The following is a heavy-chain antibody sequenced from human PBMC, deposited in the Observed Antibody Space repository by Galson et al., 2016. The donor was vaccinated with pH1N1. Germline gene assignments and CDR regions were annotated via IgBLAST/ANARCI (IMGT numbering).Heavy chain of an antibody. V-gene: IGHV1-2*06. CDR3: ARVNTYDSSGYYPFDY. D-gene: IGHD3-22*01. CDR2: INPNNGDT. CDR1: GYY. Sequence: GYYIHWMRQAPGHGLAWMGRINPNNGDTHYAQNFPGRVTMTRDTSIGTAYMELNSLRSDDTAVYYCARVNTYDSSGYYPFDYWGQGTQVTVSS. J-gene: IGHJ4*02.